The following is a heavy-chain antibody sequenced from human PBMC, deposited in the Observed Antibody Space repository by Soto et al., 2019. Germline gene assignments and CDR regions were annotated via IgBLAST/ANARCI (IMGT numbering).Heavy chain of an antibody. J-gene: IGHJ6*02. CDR3: AIGQYSSSSGPQGDYYYYGMDV. Sequence: RGESLKISCKVSGYSFTSYWISWVRQMPGKGLEWMGRIDPSDSYTNYSPSFQGHVTISADKSISTAYLQWSSLKASDTAMYCCAIGQYSSSSGPQGDYYYYGMDVWGQGTTVTVSS. CDR2: IDPSDSYT. D-gene: IGHD6-6*01. CDR1: GYSFTSYW. V-gene: IGHV5-10-1*01.